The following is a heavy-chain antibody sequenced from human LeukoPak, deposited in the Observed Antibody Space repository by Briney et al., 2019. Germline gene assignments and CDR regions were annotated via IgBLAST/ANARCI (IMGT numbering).Heavy chain of an antibody. CDR3: AITTDLGGLDP. CDR2: ISSSGSTI. CDR1: GFTFSDYY. Sequence: GGSLSLSCAASGFTFSDYYMSWIRQAPGKGLEWVSCISSSGSTIYYADSVKGRFTISRDNAKNSLYPQMNSLRAEDTAVYYCAITTDLGGLDPWGQGTLVTVSS. J-gene: IGHJ5*02. D-gene: IGHD1/OR15-1a*01. V-gene: IGHV3-11*04.